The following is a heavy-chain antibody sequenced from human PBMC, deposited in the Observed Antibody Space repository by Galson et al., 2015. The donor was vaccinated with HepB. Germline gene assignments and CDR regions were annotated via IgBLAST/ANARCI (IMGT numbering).Heavy chain of an antibody. CDR2: IIPIFGTA. V-gene: IGHV1-69*13. CDR3: ASLIYCSGGSCYPHAFDI. D-gene: IGHD2-15*01. J-gene: IGHJ3*02. Sequence: SVKVSCKASGGTFSSYAISWVRQAPGQGLEWMGGIIPIFGTANYAQKFQGRVTITADESTSTAYMELSSLRSEDTAVYYCASLIYCSGGSCYPHAFDIWGQGTMVTVSS. CDR1: GGTFSSYA.